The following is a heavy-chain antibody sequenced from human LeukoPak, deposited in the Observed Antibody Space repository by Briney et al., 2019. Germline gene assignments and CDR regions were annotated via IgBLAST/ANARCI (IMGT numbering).Heavy chain of an antibody. Sequence: GGSLRLSCTASGFTFSSYAMNWVRQAPGKGLEWVSGIGAGGTFTYYADSVKGRFTISRDNAKNSLYLQMNSLRAEDTAVYYCAREAGGIPSWGQGTLVTVSS. V-gene: IGHV3-21*04. D-gene: IGHD2-2*01. CDR3: AREAGGIPS. CDR1: GFTFSSYA. CDR2: IGAGGTFT. J-gene: IGHJ4*02.